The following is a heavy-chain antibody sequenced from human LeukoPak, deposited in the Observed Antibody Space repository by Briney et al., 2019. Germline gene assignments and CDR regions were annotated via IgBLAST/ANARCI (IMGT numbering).Heavy chain of an antibody. V-gene: IGHV4-34*01. D-gene: IGHD6-13*01. CDR3: ARGLNSSWYLANYFDY. Sequence: SETLSLTCAVYGGSFSGYYWSWIRQPPGKGLEWIGEINHSGSTNYNPSLKSRVTISVDTSKNQFSLKLSSVTAADTAVYYCARGLNSSWYLANYFDYWGQGTLATVSS. CDR2: INHSGST. J-gene: IGHJ4*02. CDR1: GGSFSGYY.